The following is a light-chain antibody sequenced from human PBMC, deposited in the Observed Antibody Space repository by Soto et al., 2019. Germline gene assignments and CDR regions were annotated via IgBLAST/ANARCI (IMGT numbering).Light chain of an antibody. CDR1: NIGSET. J-gene: IGLJ3*02. Sequence: SYELTQPPSVSVAPGKTARITCGGNNIGSETVHWYQQRPGQAPVLVIYYDSDRPSGIPERFSGSNSGNTATLTISRVEDGDEADYYCQVWDSSRDQGVFGGGTKLTVL. CDR3: QVWDSSRDQGV. V-gene: IGLV3-21*04. CDR2: YDS.